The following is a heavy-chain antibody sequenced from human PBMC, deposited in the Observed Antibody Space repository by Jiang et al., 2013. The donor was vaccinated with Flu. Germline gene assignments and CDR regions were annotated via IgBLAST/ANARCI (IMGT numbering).Heavy chain of an antibody. CDR1: GFTFSRYW. CDR3: ARGGDCIHGVCYPD. J-gene: IGHJ4*02. V-gene: IGHV3-74*01. Sequence: VQLVESGGGLVQPGGSLRLSCAASGFTFSRYWMHWVRQAPGKGLVWVSHISNDGSITRFADSVKGRFTISRDNAKNTLFLQMSSLRAEDTAVYYCARGGDCIHGVCYPDWGQGTPGHRLL. D-gene: IGHD2-8*01. CDR2: ISNDGSIT.